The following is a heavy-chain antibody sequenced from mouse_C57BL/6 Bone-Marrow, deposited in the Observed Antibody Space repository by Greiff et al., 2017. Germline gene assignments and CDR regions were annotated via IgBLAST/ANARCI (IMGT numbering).Heavy chain of an antibody. CDR2: IDPSDSYT. J-gene: IGHJ2*01. CDR3: ARGINYLDY. CDR1: GYTFTSYW. V-gene: IGHV1-50*01. Sequence: QVQLQQPGAELVKPGASVKLSCKASGYTFTSYWMQWVNQRPGQGLEWIGEIDPSDSYTNYNQKIKGKATLTVATSSSTAYMQLSSLTSADSAVYYCARGINYLDYWGQGTTLTVSS.